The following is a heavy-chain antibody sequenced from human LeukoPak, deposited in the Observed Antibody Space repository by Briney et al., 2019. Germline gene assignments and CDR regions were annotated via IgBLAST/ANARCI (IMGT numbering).Heavy chain of an antibody. J-gene: IGHJ4*02. V-gene: IGHV3-74*01. Sequence: PGGSLRLSCVAPGFTFSSYWMHWVRQDPRKGLVWVSRISGDGRNINYADSVRGRFTISRDNAKNTLYLQMNTLRVEDTAVYYCADNLSRWGQGTLVTVSS. CDR2: ISGDGRNI. CDR1: GFTFSSYW. CDR3: ADNLSR. D-gene: IGHD1-1*01.